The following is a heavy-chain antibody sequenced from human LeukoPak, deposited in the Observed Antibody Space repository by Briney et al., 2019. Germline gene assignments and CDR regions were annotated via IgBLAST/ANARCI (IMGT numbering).Heavy chain of an antibody. D-gene: IGHD3-22*01. Sequence: SVKVSCKASGGTFSSYAISWVRQAPGQGLEWMGGIVPIFGTANYAQKFQGRVTITTDESTSTAYMELSSLRSEDTAVYYCARARSPSSGYLLRDHNWFDPWGQGTLVTVSS. V-gene: IGHV1-69*05. CDR2: IVPIFGTA. CDR1: GGTFSSYA. CDR3: ARARSPSSGYLLRDHNWFDP. J-gene: IGHJ5*02.